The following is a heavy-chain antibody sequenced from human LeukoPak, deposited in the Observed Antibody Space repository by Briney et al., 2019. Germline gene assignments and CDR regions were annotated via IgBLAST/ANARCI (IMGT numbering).Heavy chain of an antibody. CDR3: ARVLAEMGTISFDY. V-gene: IGHV4-30-4*08. CDR2: IYYSGST. CDR1: GDSISSGDHY. D-gene: IGHD5-24*01. J-gene: IGHJ4*02. Sequence: PSETLSLTCTVSGDSISSGDHYWSWIRQPPGKGLEWIGYIYYSGSTYYNPSLRSRLTISVDTSKNQFSLKLSSVTAADTAVYYCARVLAEMGTISFDYWGQGTLVTVSS.